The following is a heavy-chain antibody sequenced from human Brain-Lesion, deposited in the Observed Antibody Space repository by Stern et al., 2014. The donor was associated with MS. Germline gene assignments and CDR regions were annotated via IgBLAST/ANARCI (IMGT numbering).Heavy chain of an antibody. J-gene: IGHJ5*01. D-gene: IGHD3-10*01. CDR3: ARGERWFDS. CDR2: VNNDGRRT. CDR1: GFTFSNSW. Sequence: VQLVQSGGGLVQPGGSLRLSCAASGFTFSNSWMRWVRQAPVQGLVWVSRVNNDGRRTSYADSVKGRFTMSRDNAKNTLYLQMNSLRVEDTAIYYCARGERWFDSWGQGTLVTVSS. V-gene: IGHV3-74*02.